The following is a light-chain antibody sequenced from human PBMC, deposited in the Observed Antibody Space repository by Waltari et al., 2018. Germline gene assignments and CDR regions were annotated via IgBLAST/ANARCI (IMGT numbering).Light chain of an antibody. J-gene: IGLJ3*02. CDR2: NNF. Sequence: QSVLTQPPSVSGAPGPRVTISCTRRGPKLGPRSAVPWYQHIPGTAPKVLIYNNFNRPLGVPDRFSGSKAGPSASLAIADLQSEDEGDYYCQSSDTGLSGGVFGGGTRLTVL. CDR1: GPKLGPRSA. V-gene: IGLV1-40*01. CDR3: QSSDTGLSGGV.